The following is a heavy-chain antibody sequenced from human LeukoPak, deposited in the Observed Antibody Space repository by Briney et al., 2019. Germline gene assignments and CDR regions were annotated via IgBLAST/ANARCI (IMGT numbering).Heavy chain of an antibody. D-gene: IGHD6-19*01. CDR1: GGSISSGIYY. Sequence: PSETLSLTCTVSGGSISSGIYYWSWIRQPAGKGLECIGRIYTSGSTNYNPSLKSRVTISVDTSKNQFSLKLSSVTAADTAVYYCARASQWLDLYFDYWGQGTLVTVSS. CDR3: ARASQWLDLYFDY. V-gene: IGHV4-61*02. CDR2: IYTSGST. J-gene: IGHJ4*02.